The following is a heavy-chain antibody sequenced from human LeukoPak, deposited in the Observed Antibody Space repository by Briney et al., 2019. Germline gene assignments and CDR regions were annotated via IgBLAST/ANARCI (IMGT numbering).Heavy chain of an antibody. CDR2: IYYSGST. D-gene: IGHD2-2*01. V-gene: IGHV4-59*11. CDR1: GGSISSHY. J-gene: IGHJ6*03. CDR3: ARVFRHGASLYYYYYYMDV. Sequence: SETLSLTCTVSGGSISSHYWSWIRQPLGKGLEWIGYIYYSGSTNYNPSLKSRVTISVDTSKNQFSLKLSSVTAAATAVYYCARVFRHGASLYYYYYYMDVWGKGTTVTVSS.